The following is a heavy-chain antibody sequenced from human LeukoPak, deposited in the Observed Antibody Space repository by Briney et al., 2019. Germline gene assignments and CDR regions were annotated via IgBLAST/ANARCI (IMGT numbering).Heavy chain of an antibody. V-gene: IGHV4-31*03. CDR1: GGSISSGGYY. J-gene: IGHJ4*02. Sequence: SETLSLTCTVSGGSISSGGYYWSWIRQHPGKGLEWIGYIYYSGSTYYNPSLKSRVTISVDTSKNQFSLKLSSVTAADTAVYYCARSKPTKGYYYDSSGYHYFDYWGQGTLVTVSS. CDR2: IYYSGST. D-gene: IGHD3-22*01. CDR3: ARSKPTKGYYYDSSGYHYFDY.